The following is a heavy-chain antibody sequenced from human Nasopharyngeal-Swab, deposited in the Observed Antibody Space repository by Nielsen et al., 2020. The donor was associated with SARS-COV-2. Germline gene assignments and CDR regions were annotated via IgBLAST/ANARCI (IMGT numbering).Heavy chain of an antibody. V-gene: IGHV3-7*01. CDR1: GYTFSSYW. Sequence: GGSLRLSCAASGYTFSSYWMSWVRQAPGKGLEWVANIKQDGSEKYYVDSVKGRFTISRDNAKNSLYLQINSLRAEDTAVYYYARVVVVPASTTPPYYYYGMDVWGQGTTVTVSS. CDR2: IKQDGSEK. J-gene: IGHJ6*02. CDR3: ARVVVVPASTTPPYYYYGMDV. D-gene: IGHD2-2*01.